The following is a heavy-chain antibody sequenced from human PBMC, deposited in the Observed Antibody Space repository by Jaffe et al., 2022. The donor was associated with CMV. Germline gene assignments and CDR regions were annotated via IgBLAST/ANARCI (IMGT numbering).Heavy chain of an antibody. CDR2: VYYSGST. D-gene: IGHD3-22*01. Sequence: QVQLQESGPGLAEPSGTLSLTCDVSGGSISSRNWWSWVRQPPGKGLEWIGEVYYSGSTTYNPSLKNRVTILVDKSKNQFSLRLNSLTAADTAVYYCARAGVDSSGYRGLDYWGQGRLVTVSS. CDR1: GGSISSRNW. J-gene: IGHJ4*02. CDR3: ARAGVDSSGYRGLDY. V-gene: IGHV4-4*02.